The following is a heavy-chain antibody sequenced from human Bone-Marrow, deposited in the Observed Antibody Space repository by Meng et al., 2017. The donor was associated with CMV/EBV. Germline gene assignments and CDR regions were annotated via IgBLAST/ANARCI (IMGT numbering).Heavy chain of an antibody. CDR3: ARDQCSSTSCYLVYYYYYGMDV. CDR2: INPNSGGT. CDR1: GYTFTGYY. Sequence: ASVKVSCKASGYTFTGYYMHWVRQAPGQGLEWMGWINPNSGGTNYAQKFQGRVTMTRDTSISTAYMELSRLRSDDTAVYYCARDQCSSTSCYLVYYYYYGMDVWGQGTTVTVSS. J-gene: IGHJ6*02. D-gene: IGHD2-2*01. V-gene: IGHV1-2*02.